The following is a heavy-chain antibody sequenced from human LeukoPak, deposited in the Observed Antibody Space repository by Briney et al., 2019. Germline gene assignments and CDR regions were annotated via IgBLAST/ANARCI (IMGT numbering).Heavy chain of an antibody. CDR1: GFTFSSYS. CDR3: ARYYCSSTSCYAPSGY. V-gene: IGHV3-48*02. J-gene: IGHJ4*02. CDR2: ISSSSSTI. D-gene: IGHD2-2*01. Sequence: GGSLRLSCAASGFTFSSYSMNWVRQAPGKGLEWVSYISSSSSTIYYADSVKGRFTISRDNAKNSLYLQMNSLRDEDTAVYYCARYYCSSTSCYAPSGYWGQGTLVTASS.